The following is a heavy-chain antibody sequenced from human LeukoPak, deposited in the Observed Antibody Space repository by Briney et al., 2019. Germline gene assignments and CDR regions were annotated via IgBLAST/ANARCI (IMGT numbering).Heavy chain of an antibody. CDR1: GFTFGSYG. CDR3: AIMDGYYDGSGYWVQ. J-gene: IGHJ1*01. D-gene: IGHD3-22*01. Sequence: KAGGSLRLSCAASGFTFGSYGMSWIRQAPGKGLEWVAFITPNADRTSYADSVEGRFTIYSDNPRNTLYMQMNSLRDEDTALYYCAIMDGYYDGSGYWVQWGQGTLVTVSS. CDR2: ITPNADRT. V-gene: IGHV3-23*01.